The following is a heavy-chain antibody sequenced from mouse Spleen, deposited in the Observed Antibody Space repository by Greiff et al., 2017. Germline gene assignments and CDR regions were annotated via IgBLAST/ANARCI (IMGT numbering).Heavy chain of an antibody. Sequence: QVQLKESGAELVKPGASVKMSCKASGYTFTTYPIEWMKQNHGKSLEWIGNFHPYNDDTKYNEKFKGKATLTVEKSSSTVYLELSRLTSDDSAVYYCARGDYYGSSYYFDYWGQGTTLTVSS. CDR1: GYTFTTYP. CDR2: FHPYNDDT. V-gene: IGHV1-47*01. CDR3: ARGDYYGSSYYFDY. D-gene: IGHD1-1*01. J-gene: IGHJ2*01.